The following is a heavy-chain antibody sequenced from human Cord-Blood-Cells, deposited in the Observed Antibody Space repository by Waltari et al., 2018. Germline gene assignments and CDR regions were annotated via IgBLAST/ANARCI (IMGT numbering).Heavy chain of an antibody. V-gene: IGHV4-34*01. Sequence: QVQLQQWGAGLLKPSETLSLTCAVYGGSFSGYYWSWIRQPPGKGLGWIGEINHSGRTKPNPSLKSRVTISVDTSKNQFSLKLSAVTAADTAVYDCARGRVAYYYDSSGDYYYGMDVWGQGTTVTVSS. CDR2: INHSGRT. J-gene: IGHJ6*02. CDR3: ARGRVAYYYDSSGDYYYGMDV. D-gene: IGHD3-22*01. CDR1: GGSFSGYY.